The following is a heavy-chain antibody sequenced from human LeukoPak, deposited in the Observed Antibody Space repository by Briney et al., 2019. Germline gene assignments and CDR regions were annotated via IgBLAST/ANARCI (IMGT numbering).Heavy chain of an antibody. J-gene: IGHJ4*02. CDR2: MKQDGSDK. CDR3: VRKVAVAGYYFDY. D-gene: IGHD6-19*01. Sequence: GGSLRLSCAASGFTFSSYWMTWVRQAPGKGLEWVANMKQDGSDKYYVDSVKGRFTISRDNAKNTLYLQMNSLRAEDTAVYYCVRKVAVAGYYFDYWGQGTLVTVSS. CDR1: GFTFSSYW. V-gene: IGHV3-7*04.